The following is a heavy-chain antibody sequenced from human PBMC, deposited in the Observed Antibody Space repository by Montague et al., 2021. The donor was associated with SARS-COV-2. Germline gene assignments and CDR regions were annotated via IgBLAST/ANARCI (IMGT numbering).Heavy chain of an antibody. Sequence: SETLSLTCTVSGGSINDHYRSWIRQSPGKGLEWIGYISSNGKTNYNPSLKSRVTLSADASRNEFSLKLDSVTAADTAVYFCARRGYYDSAGYHWDLDLWGRGILVTVSS. J-gene: IGHJ2*01. CDR1: GGSINDHY. CDR3: ARRGYYDSAGYHWDLDL. CDR2: ISSNGKT. D-gene: IGHD3-22*01. V-gene: IGHV4-4*09.